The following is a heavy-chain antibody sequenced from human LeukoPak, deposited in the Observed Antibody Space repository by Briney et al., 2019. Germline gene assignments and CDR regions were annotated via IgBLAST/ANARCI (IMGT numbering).Heavy chain of an antibody. CDR1: GGSISSGSDY. D-gene: IGHD3-22*01. Sequence: PSETLSLTCTVSGGSISSGSDYWNWIRQPAGKGLECIGRIYTSGSTNYNPSLKSRVTISVDTSKNQFSLKLSSVTAADTAVYYCARDSPNRYDSSGYYTESPFDSWGQGTLVTVSS. J-gene: IGHJ4*02. V-gene: IGHV4-61*02. CDR2: IYTSGST. CDR3: ARDSPNRYDSSGYYTESPFDS.